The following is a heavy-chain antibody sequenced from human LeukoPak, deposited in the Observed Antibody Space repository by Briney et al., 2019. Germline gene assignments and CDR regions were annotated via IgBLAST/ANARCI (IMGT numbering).Heavy chain of an antibody. CDR3: ARDMRYCSSTSCTNWFDP. CDR1: GGSISSGGYS. CDR2: IYHSGSI. D-gene: IGHD2-2*01. V-gene: IGHV4-30-2*01. J-gene: IGHJ5*02. Sequence: SETLSLTCAVSGGSISSGGYSWSWIRQPPGKGLEWIGYIYHSGSIYYNPSLKSRVTISVDRSKNQFSLKLSSVTAADTAVYYCARDMRYCSSTSCTNWFDPWGQGTLVTVSS.